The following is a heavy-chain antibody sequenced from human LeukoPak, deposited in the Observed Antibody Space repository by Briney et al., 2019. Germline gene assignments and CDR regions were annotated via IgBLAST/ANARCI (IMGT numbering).Heavy chain of an antibody. CDR2: IFYNGGT. J-gene: IGHJ4*02. V-gene: IGHV4-59*08. Sequence: SETLSLTCTVSGGSINNYYWSWVRQPPGEGLEWIAYIFYNGGTNYNPSLKTRVTISVDTSKNQLSLRLNSVSAADTAVYYCARFSQYFDTSSHYLDYWGQGILVTVSS. CDR3: ARFSQYFDTSSHYLDY. CDR1: GGSINNYY. D-gene: IGHD3-22*01.